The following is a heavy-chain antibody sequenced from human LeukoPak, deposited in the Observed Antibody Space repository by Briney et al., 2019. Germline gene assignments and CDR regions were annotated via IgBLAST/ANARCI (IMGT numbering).Heavy chain of an antibody. Sequence: ASVTVSCKASGYTFTSYYMHWVRQAPGQGLEWMGIINPSGGSTSYAQKFQGRVTMTRDTSTSTVYMELSSLRSEDTAVYYCARDRTATVTIGRPQKYYYGMDVWGQGTTVTVSS. CDR2: INPSGGST. J-gene: IGHJ6*02. V-gene: IGHV1-46*01. CDR3: ARDRTATVTIGRPQKYYYGMDV. D-gene: IGHD4-17*01. CDR1: GYTFTSYY.